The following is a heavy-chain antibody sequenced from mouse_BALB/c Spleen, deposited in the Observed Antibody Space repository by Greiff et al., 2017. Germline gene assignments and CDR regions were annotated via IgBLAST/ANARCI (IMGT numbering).Heavy chain of an antibody. J-gene: IGHJ4*01. CDR1: GYSFTDYN. CDR2: IDPYNGGT. CDR3: ARRGSTMITKDAMDY. D-gene: IGHD2-4*01. Sequence: VQLKESGPELVKPGASVKVSCKASGYSFTDYNMYWVKQSHGKSLEWIGYIDPYNGGTSYNQKFKGKATLTVDKSSSTAFMHLNSLTSEDSAVYYCARRGSTMITKDAMDYWGQGTSVTVSS. V-gene: IGHV1S135*01.